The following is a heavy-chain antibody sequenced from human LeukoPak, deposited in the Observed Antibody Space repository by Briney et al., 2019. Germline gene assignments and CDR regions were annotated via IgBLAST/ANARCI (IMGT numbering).Heavy chain of an antibody. V-gene: IGHV4-34*01. J-gene: IGHJ4*02. CDR2: INHSGST. CDR1: GGSFSGYY. D-gene: IGHD3-10*01. CDR3: ARHRTAYYYGSGRRGPFDY. Sequence: PSETLSLTCAVYGGSFSGYYWSWIRQPPGKGLEWIGEINHSGSTNYNPSLKSRVTISVDTSKNQFSLKLSSVTAADTAVYYCARHRTAYYYGSGRRGPFDYWGQGTLVTVSS.